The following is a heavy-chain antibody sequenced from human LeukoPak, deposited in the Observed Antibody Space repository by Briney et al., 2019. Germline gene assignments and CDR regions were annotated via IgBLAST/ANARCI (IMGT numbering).Heavy chain of an antibody. CDR3: AKRAGYYFDY. CDR1: GFTFSSYA. J-gene: IGHJ4*02. D-gene: IGHD4/OR15-4a*01. V-gene: IGHV3-23*01. Sequence: PGGSLRLSCAASGFTFSSYAMSWVHQAPGKGLEWVSVISGSGDITYYADSVKGRFTISRDNSKNTLYLQMNSLRAEDTAVYYCAKRAGYYFDYWGQGTLVTVSS. CDR2: ISGSGDIT.